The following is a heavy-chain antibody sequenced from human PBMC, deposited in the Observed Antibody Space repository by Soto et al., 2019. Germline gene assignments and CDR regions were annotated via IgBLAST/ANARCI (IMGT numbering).Heavy chain of an antibody. CDR2: INPSGGST. CDR1: GYTFTSYY. Sequence: ASVKVSCKASGYTFTSYYMHWVRQAPGQGLEWMGIINPSGGSTSYAQKFQGRVTMTRDTSTSTVYMELSSLRSEDTAVYYCAREMGSTVAGFYYYYGMDVWGQGTTVTGSS. J-gene: IGHJ6*02. D-gene: IGHD6-19*01. V-gene: IGHV1-46*01. CDR3: AREMGSTVAGFYYYYGMDV.